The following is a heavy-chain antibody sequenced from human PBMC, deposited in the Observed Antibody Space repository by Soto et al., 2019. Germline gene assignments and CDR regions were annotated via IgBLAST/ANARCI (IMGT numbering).Heavy chain of an antibody. CDR1: GITFSNYA. V-gene: IGHV3-23*01. CDR3: EKDPDRYDYVWGTYRYIDH. Sequence: EVQLLESGGGLVQPGGSLRLSCTASGITFSNYAMSWVRQAPRKGLEWVSSISTSGGRPYYADSVKGRFTISRDNSKNTQYLQMNSLRVEDTAVYYCEKDPDRYDYVWGTYRYIDHWGQGTLVTVSS. CDR2: ISTSGGRP. D-gene: IGHD3-16*02. J-gene: IGHJ4*02.